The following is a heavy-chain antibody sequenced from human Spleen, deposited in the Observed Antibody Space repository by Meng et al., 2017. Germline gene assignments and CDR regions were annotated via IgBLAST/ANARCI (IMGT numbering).Heavy chain of an antibody. V-gene: IGHV1-46*01. Sequence: ASVKVSCKASGYTFANYYMHWVRQAPGQGLEWMGIINPSIGGTIYAQKFQGRVTMTRDTSTSTAYMELSGLRSDDTAMYYCARDEDISAAGKLFGDYWGQGTLVTVSS. D-gene: IGHD6-13*01. CDR1: GYTFANYY. CDR3: ARDEDISAAGKLFGDY. CDR2: INPSIGGT. J-gene: IGHJ4*02.